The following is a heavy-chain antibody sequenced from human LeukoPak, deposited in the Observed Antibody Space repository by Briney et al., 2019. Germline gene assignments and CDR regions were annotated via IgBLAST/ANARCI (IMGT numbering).Heavy chain of an antibody. CDR1: GFTFSSYS. J-gene: IGHJ4*02. CDR2: ISSSSSYI. Sequence: GGSLRLSCSVSGFTFSSYSMNWVRQAPGKGLEWVSSISSSSSYIYYADSVKGRFTISRDNAKNSLYLQMNSLRAEDTAVYYCARDFLDIVVVVATFDYWGQGTLVTASS. V-gene: IGHV3-21*01. D-gene: IGHD2-15*01. CDR3: ARDFLDIVVVVATFDY.